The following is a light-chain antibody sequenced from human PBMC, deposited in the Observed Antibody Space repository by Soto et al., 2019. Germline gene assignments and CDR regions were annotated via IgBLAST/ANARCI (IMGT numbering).Light chain of an antibody. Sequence: EIVLTQSPATLSLSPGERATLSCRASQSVSSHLAWYQQKPGQAPRLLIYDASNRATGIPARFSGSGSGTDFTLTISSLEPEDFAVYYCQQRSTPLTFGGGTKVEIK. V-gene: IGKV3-11*01. CDR2: DAS. CDR3: QQRSTPLT. CDR1: QSVSSH. J-gene: IGKJ4*01.